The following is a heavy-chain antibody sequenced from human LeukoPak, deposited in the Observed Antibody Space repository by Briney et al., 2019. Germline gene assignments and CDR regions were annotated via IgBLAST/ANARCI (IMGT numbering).Heavy chain of an antibody. CDR3: ANTHGSGSYPDY. J-gene: IGHJ4*02. CDR1: GFTFSIYN. D-gene: IGHD3-10*01. Sequence: GGSLRLSCAASGFTFSIYNMNWVRQAPGKRLEWVSSITSSSSYVFYADSVKGRFTISRDNAKNSLYLQMNSLRAEDTAVYYCANTHGSGSYPDYWGQGTLVTVSS. CDR2: ITSSSSYV. V-gene: IGHV3-21*01.